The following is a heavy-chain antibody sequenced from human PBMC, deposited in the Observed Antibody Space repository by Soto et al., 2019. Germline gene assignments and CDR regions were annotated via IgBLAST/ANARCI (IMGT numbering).Heavy chain of an antibody. V-gene: IGHV3-53*01. J-gene: IGHJ6*02. Sequence: EVQLVESGGGLIQPGGSLRLSCAASGFTVSSNYMSWVRQAPGKGLEWVSVIYSGGSTYYADSVKGRFTISRDTSKNTLXXQXTXXRAEDTAVYYCARDIPYYDFWSGGGFYYYYYGMDVWGQGTTVTVSS. CDR3: ARDIPYYDFWSGGGFYYYYYGMDV. D-gene: IGHD3-3*01. CDR2: IYSGGST. CDR1: GFTVSSNY.